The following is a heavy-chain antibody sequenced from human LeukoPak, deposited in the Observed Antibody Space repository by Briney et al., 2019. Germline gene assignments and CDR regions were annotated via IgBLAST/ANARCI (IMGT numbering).Heavy chain of an antibody. D-gene: IGHD4-17*01. CDR2: IYYSGST. Sequence: SETLSLTCTVSGGSISSGDYYWSWIRQPPGKGLEWIGYIYYSGSTYYNPSLKSRVTISVDTSKNQFSLKPSSVTAADTAVYYCARYYGDGAVVFDYWGQGTLVTVSS. J-gene: IGHJ4*02. V-gene: IGHV4-30-4*08. CDR1: GGSISSGDYY. CDR3: ARYYGDGAVVFDY.